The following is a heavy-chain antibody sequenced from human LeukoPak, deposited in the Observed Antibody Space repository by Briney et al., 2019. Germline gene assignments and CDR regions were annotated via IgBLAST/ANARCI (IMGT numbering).Heavy chain of an antibody. V-gene: IGHV1-24*01. CDR1: GYTLTELS. Sequence: GASVKVSCKVSGYTLTELSMHWVRQAPGKGLEWMGGFDPEDGETIYAQKFQGRVTMTEDTSTDTAYMELSSLRSEDTAVYYRATAFRYYYGSGTSKFDPWGQGTLVTVSS. D-gene: IGHD3-10*01. CDR2: FDPEDGET. J-gene: IGHJ5*02. CDR3: ATAFRYYYGSGTSKFDP.